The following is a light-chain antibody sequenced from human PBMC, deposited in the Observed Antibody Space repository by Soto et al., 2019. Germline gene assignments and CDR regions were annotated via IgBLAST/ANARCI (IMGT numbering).Light chain of an antibody. CDR2: GAS. J-gene: IGKJ1*01. V-gene: IGKV3-20*01. CDR1: QSVDTTF. Sequence: EIVLTQSPGSLSLSPGQRATLSCRASQSVDTTFFAWYQKKPGQAPRLLIYGASKRATCIPDRFSGSGSGKDFTLIISRLEPEDFAVYYCQQYMSSVTFGQGTKVEIK. CDR3: QQYMSSVT.